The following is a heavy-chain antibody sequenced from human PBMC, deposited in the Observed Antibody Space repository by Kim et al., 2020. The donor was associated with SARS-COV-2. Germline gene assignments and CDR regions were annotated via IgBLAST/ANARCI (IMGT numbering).Heavy chain of an antibody. CDR3: ARSYYDILTGNFDY. Sequence: PSLQSRVTISVDTSKNQFSLKLSSVTAADTAVYYCARSYYDILTGNFDYWGQGTLVTVSS. V-gene: IGHV4-59*12. J-gene: IGHJ4*02. D-gene: IGHD3-9*01.